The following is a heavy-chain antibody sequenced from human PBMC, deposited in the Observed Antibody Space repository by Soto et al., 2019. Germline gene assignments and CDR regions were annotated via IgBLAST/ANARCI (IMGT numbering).Heavy chain of an antibody. CDR2: IYSGGGT. J-gene: IGHJ3*02. D-gene: IGHD2-2*01. V-gene: IGHV3-53*01. CDR3: ARDIACSSSSCQGDNFDI. CDR1: GFSVTNNY. Sequence: QLVASGGGLIQPGESLTLSCEASGFSVTNNYMYWVRQAPGKGLEWVSLIYSGGGTHYADFVNGRFIISRDNSKNTLHLQMDKLRAEDTAIYYCARDIACSSSSCQGDNFDIWDRGTLVTVSP.